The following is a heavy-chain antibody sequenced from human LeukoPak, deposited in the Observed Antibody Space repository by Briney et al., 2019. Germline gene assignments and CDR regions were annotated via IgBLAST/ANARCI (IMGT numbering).Heavy chain of an antibody. D-gene: IGHD1-26*01. CDR3: AKTLLIVGGLFDY. CDR1: GFTFSSYA. V-gene: IGHV3-23*01. CDR2: ISGSGGST. J-gene: IGHJ4*02. Sequence: GGSLRLSCAASGFTFSSYAMSWVRQAPGKGPEWVSAISGSGGSTYYADSVKGRFTISRDNSKNTLYLQMNSLRAEDTAVYYCAKTLLIVGGLFDYWGQGTLVTVSS.